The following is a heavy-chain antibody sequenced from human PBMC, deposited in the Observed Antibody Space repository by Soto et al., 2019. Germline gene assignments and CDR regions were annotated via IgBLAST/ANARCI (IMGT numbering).Heavy chain of an antibody. J-gene: IGHJ3*02. V-gene: IGHV4-34*01. CDR2: INHSGST. D-gene: IGHD4-17*01. CDR3: ARGRGDYDAFDI. Sequence: QVQLQQWGAGLLKPSETLSLTCAVYGGSFSGYYWSWIRQPPGKGLEWIGEINHSGSTNYNPSLTSRVTISVDTSKNQFSLKLSSVTAADTAVYYCARGRGDYDAFDIWGQGTMVTVSS. CDR1: GGSFSGYY.